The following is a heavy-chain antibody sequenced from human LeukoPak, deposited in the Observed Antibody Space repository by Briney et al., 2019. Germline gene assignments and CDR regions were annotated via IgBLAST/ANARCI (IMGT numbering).Heavy chain of an antibody. V-gene: IGHV4-59*01. CDR3: ARTYYYDSSGYQLFDY. CDR1: GASIDSYY. CDR2: IYYSGTT. J-gene: IGHJ4*02. Sequence: SETLSLTCTISGASIDSYYWSWIRQPPGKGLEWIGYIYYSGTTNYNPSLKRRVTISVDTSKNQFSLKLSSVTAADTAVYYCARTYYYDSSGYQLFDYWGQGTLVTVSS. D-gene: IGHD3-22*01.